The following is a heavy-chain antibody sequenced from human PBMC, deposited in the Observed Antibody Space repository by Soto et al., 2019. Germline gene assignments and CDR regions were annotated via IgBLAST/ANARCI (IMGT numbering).Heavy chain of an antibody. J-gene: IGHJ4*02. V-gene: IGHV4-39*01. CDR1: GGSISSSSYY. CDR2: IYYSGST. D-gene: IGHD1-7*01. Sequence: QVQLQESGPGLVKPSETLSLTCAVSGGSISSSSYYWGWIRQPPGKGLEWIGSIYYSGSTYYNPALRSRVTISVDTSKKQLSLKLSSVTAADTAVYYAARMPHNWNSPGVIDYWGQGTLVTVSS. CDR3: ARMPHNWNSPGVIDY.